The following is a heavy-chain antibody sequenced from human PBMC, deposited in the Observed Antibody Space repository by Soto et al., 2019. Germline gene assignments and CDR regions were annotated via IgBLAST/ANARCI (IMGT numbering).Heavy chain of an antibody. J-gene: IGHJ4*02. CDR1: GQSISTSSYY. CDR3: ARQRTTVVTQAYSDD. D-gene: IGHD2-21*02. V-gene: IGHV4-39*01. Sequence: SETLSLTCILSGQSISTSSYYWGWIRQSPGQGLEWIGSIYYRGRTYYNPSFKSRVTISIDTSKNQFSLKLSSVTATDTAVYYCARQRTTVVTQAYSDDWRQGALVT. CDR2: IYYRGRT.